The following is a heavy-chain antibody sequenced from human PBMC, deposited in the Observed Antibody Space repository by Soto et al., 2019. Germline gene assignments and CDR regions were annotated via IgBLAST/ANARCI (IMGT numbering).Heavy chain of an antibody. V-gene: IGHV1-69*13. CDR3: ARASGYVSGWYHGY. D-gene: IGHD6-19*01. J-gene: IGHJ4*02. CDR1: GGTFSSDA. Sequence: LVKVSCKASGGTFSSDAVSWVRQAPGQGLEWMGGLIPILGTTHYAQKFQGRVTITADESTNTAYMELSSLRSDDTAVYYCARASGYVSGWYHGYWGQGTRVTVSS. CDR2: LIPILGTT.